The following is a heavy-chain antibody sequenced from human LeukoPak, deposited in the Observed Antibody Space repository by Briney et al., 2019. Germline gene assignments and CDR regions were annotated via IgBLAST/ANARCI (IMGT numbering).Heavy chain of an antibody. CDR3: ARARTPETTVTTFDY. D-gene: IGHD4-17*01. CDR2: IIPIFGTA. V-gene: IGHV1-69*13. Sequence: ASVKVSCKASGGTFSSYAISWVRQAPGQGLEWMGGIIPIFGTANYAQKFQGRVTITADESTSTAHMELSSLRSEDTAVYYCARARTPETTVTTFDYWGQGTLVTVSS. J-gene: IGHJ4*02. CDR1: GGTFSSYA.